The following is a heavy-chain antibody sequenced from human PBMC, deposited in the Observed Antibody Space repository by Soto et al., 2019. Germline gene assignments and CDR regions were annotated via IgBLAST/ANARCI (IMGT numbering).Heavy chain of an antibody. CDR3: ARDLGGHPGRGYYYGMDV. CDR2: IWYDGSNK. CDR1: GFTFSSYG. V-gene: IGHV3-33*01. Sequence: PGGSLRLPCAASGFTFSSYGMHWVRQAPGKGLEWVAVIWYDGSNKYYADSVKGRFTISRDNSKNTLYLQMNSLRAEDTAVYYCARDLGGHPGRGYYYGMDVWGQGTTVTVSS. D-gene: IGHD3-16*01. J-gene: IGHJ6*02.